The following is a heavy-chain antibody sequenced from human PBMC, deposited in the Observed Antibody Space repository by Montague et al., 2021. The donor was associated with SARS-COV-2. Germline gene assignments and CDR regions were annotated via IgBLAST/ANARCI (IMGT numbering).Heavy chain of an antibody. CDR3: ARDRSGWYEEIWVSGSFDP. J-gene: IGHJ5*02. CDR2: IYYSGST. CDR1: GGSLRGSNYY. V-gene: IGHV4-39*01. D-gene: IGHD6-13*01. Sequence: SETLSLTCTVSGGSLRGSNYYWAWIRQPPGKGLEWIGSIYYSGSTYYSPSLKSRVTISVDTSKNQFSLKLASVTAADMAVYFCARDRSGWYEEIWVSGSFDPWGQGTLVTVSS.